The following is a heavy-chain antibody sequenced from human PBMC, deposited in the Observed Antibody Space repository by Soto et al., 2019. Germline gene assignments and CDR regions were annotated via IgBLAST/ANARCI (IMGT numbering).Heavy chain of an antibody. CDR1: GGTFSSYA. Sequence: SVKVSCKASGGTFSSYAISWVRQAPGQGLEWMGGIIPIFGTANYAQKFQGRVTITADKSTSTAYMELSSLRSENTAVYYCARVRQGSGYYAPMTYYYGMDVRSQGTTVTVSS. V-gene: IGHV1-69*06. CDR3: ARVRQGSGYYAPMTYYYGMDV. D-gene: IGHD3-22*01. CDR2: IIPIFGTA. J-gene: IGHJ6*02.